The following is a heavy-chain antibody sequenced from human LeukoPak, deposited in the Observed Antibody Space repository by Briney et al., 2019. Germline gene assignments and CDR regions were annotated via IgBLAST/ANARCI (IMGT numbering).Heavy chain of an antibody. CDR2: IYGGGTNT. Sequence: GGSLRLSCAGSGFSFSRFAMTWVRQAPGKGLEWVSTIYGGGTNTFYADSVKGRFTISRDDSKNMQFLEMDSLRPEDTAVYFCAKRITEAAGIYFDSWGQGTTVTVSS. D-gene: IGHD6-19*01. J-gene: IGHJ4*03. V-gene: IGHV3-23*01. CDR1: GFSFSRFA. CDR3: AKRITEAAGIYFDS.